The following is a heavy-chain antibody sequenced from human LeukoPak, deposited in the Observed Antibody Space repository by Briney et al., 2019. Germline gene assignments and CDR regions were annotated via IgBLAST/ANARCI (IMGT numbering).Heavy chain of an antibody. Sequence: PGGSLRLSCAASGFTVSSNYMSWVRQAPGKGLEWVSTISGSGGSTYYADSVKGRFTISRDNSKNTLYLQMNSLRAEDTAVYYCARSNYDYVWGTYPGPFDYWGQGTLVTVSS. CDR2: ISGSGGST. CDR1: GFTVSSNY. D-gene: IGHD3-16*01. V-gene: IGHV3-23*01. J-gene: IGHJ4*02. CDR3: ARSNYDYVWGTYPGPFDY.